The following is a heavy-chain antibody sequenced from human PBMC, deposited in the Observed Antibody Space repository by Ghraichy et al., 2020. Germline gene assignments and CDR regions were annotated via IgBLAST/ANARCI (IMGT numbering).Heavy chain of an antibody. CDR2: IKQDGSEK. J-gene: IGHJ4*02. Sequence: GGSLRLSCTASGFTLSNYWMGWVRQAPGKGLEYVANIKQDGSEKHYVGSVEGRFTISRDNAKNSVYLQMNSLRAEDTAVYYCARAAYYYDRSDYWGRGTLVTVSS. V-gene: IGHV3-7*01. D-gene: IGHD3-22*01. CDR3: ARAAYYYDRSDY. CDR1: GFTLSNYW.